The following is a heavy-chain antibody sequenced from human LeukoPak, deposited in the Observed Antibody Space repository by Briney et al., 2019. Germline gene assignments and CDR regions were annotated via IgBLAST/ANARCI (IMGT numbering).Heavy chain of an antibody. CDR3: ARDAKCRY. D-gene: IGHD2-15*01. Sequence: PGGSLRLSCAPSGLTISRDSMHWVRQTPGKGLEWVSYISSSGSTIYYADSVKGRFTISRDNAKNSLYLQMNSLRAEDTAVYYCARDAKCRYWGQGTLVTVSS. J-gene: IGHJ4*02. CDR2: ISSSGSTI. V-gene: IGHV3-48*03. CDR1: GLTISRDS.